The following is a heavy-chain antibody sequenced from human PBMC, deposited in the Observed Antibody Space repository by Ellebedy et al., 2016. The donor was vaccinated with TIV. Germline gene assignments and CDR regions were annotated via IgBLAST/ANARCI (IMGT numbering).Heavy chain of an antibody. Sequence: GESLKISCAASGFTFSSYAMTWVRQAPGKGLEWVSAITGSGGSTYYADSVKGRLTISRDNSKSTLFLQMNSLRPEDTAVYYCARESTYCGADCYSLSDHWGQGALVTVSA. CDR3: ARESTYCGADCYSLSDH. CDR1: GFTFSSYA. D-gene: IGHD2-21*02. V-gene: IGHV3-23*01. CDR2: ITGSGGST. J-gene: IGHJ5*02.